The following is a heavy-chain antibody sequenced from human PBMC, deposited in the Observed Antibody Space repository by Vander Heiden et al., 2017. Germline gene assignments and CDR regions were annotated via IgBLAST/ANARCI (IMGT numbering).Heavy chain of an antibody. D-gene: IGHD2-8*01. J-gene: IGHJ2*01. CDR1: GFTFSSYA. CDR2: ISYDGSNK. CDR3: AREGVDWYFDL. V-gene: IGHV3-30-3*01. Sequence: QVQLVESGGGVVQPGRSLRLSCAASGFTFSSYAMHWVRQAPGKWLEWVAVISYDGSNKYYADSVKGRFTISRDNSKNTLYLQMNSLRAEDTAVYYCAREGVDWYFDLWGRGTLVTVSS.